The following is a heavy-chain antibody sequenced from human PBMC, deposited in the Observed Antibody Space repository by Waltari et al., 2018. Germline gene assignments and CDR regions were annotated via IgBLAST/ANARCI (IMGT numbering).Heavy chain of an antibody. CDR3: ATALGDNTSASRPFHL. CDR1: GYTFSDYY. V-gene: IGHV1-69-2*01. D-gene: IGHD3-10*01. CDR2: VDPEDGQA. J-gene: IGHJ3*01. Sequence: EVQLRQSGAELRKPGTPVKISCKASGYTFSDYYIHWVQQAPGKGLQWVGLVDPEDGQAIYAEKFKGRVTITADTSTDTAYLELSSLTSEDTAVFYCATALGDNTSASRPFHLWGQGTVITVSS.